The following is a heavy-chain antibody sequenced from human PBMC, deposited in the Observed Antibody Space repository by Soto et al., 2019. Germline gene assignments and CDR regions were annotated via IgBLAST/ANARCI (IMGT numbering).Heavy chain of an antibody. D-gene: IGHD2-15*01. CDR2: IYYSGST. CDR3: ARDARYCSGGSCPVLYYYYYMDV. J-gene: IGHJ6*03. Sequence: KQSQTLSLTCTVSGGSISSYYWSWIRQPPGKGLEWIGYIYYSGSTNYNPSLKSRVTISVDTSKNQFSLKLSSVTAADTAVYYCARDARYCSGGSCPVLYYYYYMDVWGKGTTVTVSS. V-gene: IGHV4-59*01. CDR1: GGSISSYY.